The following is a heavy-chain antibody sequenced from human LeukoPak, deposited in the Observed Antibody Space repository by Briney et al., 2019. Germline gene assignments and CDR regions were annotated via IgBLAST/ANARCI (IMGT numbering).Heavy chain of an antibody. D-gene: IGHD3-22*01. CDR2: IIPILDTP. CDR1: GYTFTGCY. CDR3: ARDLTSYYYDNNGAFDF. V-gene: IGHV1-69*08. Sequence: SVKVSCKASGYTFTGCYIHWVRQAPGQGLEWMGRIIPILDTPNYAQKFQGRVTITADKSTSTAYMELSSLRSEDTAVYYCARDLTSYYYDNNGAFDFWGQGTLVTVSS. J-gene: IGHJ4*02.